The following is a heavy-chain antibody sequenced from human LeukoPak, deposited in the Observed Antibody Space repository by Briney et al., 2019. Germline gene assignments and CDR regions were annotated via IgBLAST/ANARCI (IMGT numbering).Heavy chain of an antibody. D-gene: IGHD1-26*01. Sequence: PGGSLRLSCAASGFTFSSYSMNWVRQAPGKGLEWVSSISSSSSYIYYADSVKGRFTISRDNAKNSLYLQMNSLRAEDTAVYYCARGSGSYSSPMAFNIWGQGTMVTVSS. V-gene: IGHV3-21*01. CDR3: ARGSGSYSSPMAFNI. CDR1: GFTFSSYS. CDR2: ISSSSSYI. J-gene: IGHJ3*02.